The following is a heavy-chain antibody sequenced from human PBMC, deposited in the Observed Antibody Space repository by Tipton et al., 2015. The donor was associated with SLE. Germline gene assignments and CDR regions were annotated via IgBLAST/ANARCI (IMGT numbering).Heavy chain of an antibody. V-gene: IGHV6-1*01. D-gene: IGHD3-10*01. J-gene: IGHJ4*02. CDR1: GDSVSSTSSA. CDR2: TYYRSKWYE. CDR3: ARGGNRRIDY. Sequence: GLVKPSQTLSVTCVISGDSVSSTSSAWNWIRQSPSGGLQWLGRTYYRSKWYEDYAVSVKSRMTIKPDTSKNHFSLRLSSVTAADTAVYYCARGGNRRIDYWDEGALVTVSS.